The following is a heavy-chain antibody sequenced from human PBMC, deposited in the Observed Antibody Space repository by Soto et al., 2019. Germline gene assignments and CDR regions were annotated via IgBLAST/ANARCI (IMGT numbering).Heavy chain of an antibody. CDR2: IYSGGSI. D-gene: IGHD1-20*01. V-gene: IGHV3-66*01. J-gene: IGHJ3*02. Sequence: GGSLRLYCAASGLTVSSTYIGWVRPAPGKGLEWVSAIYSGGSIYYADSVKCRFTISRAYAKHTRDVQMNSLRAEDKAVYYCDISAPNGSFAIWGQGTMGTVSS. CDR3: DISAPNGSFAI. CDR1: GLTVSSTY.